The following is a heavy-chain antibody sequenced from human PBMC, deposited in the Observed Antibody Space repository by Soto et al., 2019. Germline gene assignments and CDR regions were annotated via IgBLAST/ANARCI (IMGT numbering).Heavy chain of an antibody. D-gene: IGHD2-8*02. V-gene: IGHV4-34*01. CDR3: ARDKITGLFDY. J-gene: IGHJ4*02. Sequence: QVQLQQWGAGLLKPSETLSLTCAVYGGSCSGYYWTWIRQTPGTGLEWIGEINHSGSTNYNPSLKSRVTISVDTSKNQFSLKLTSVTAADTAVYYCARDKITGLFDYWGQGTLVTVSS. CDR2: INHSGST. CDR1: GGSCSGYY.